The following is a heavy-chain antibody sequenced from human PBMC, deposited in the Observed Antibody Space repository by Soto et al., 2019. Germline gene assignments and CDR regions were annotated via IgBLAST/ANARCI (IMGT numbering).Heavy chain of an antibody. CDR2: IYPGDSDT. D-gene: IGHD5-18*01. CDR3: AKAMDGFPRRLVFDY. V-gene: IGHV5-51*01. J-gene: IGHJ4*02. CDR1: GYSFTSYW. Sequence: GESLKISCKGSGYSFTSYWIGWVRQMPGKGLEWMGIIYPGDSDTRYSPSFQGQVTISADKSISTAYLQWSSLKASDTAMYYCAKAMDGFPRRLVFDYWGQGTLVTVSS.